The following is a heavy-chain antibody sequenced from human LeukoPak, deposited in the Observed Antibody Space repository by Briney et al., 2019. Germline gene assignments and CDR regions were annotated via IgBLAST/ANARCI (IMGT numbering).Heavy chain of an antibody. CDR1: GITFSSYA. V-gene: IGHV3-23*01. D-gene: IGHD3-10*01. CDR2: IVGRGGIT. CDR3: AKDPRVLLWFGGFDY. Sequence: GGSLRLSCAASGITFSSYAMSWVRQAPGKGLEWVSTIVGRGGITYYADSVKGRFTISRDNSKNTLYLQMNSLRAEDTAVYYRAKDPRVLLWFGGFDYWGQGTLVTVSS. J-gene: IGHJ4*02.